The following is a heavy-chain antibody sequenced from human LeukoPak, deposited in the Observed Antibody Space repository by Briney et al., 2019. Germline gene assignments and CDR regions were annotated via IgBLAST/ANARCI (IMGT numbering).Heavy chain of an antibody. CDR2: ISSSGSTI. Sequence: GGSLRLSCAASGFTFSSYEMNWVRQAPGKGLEWVSYISSSGSTIYYADSVKGRFTISRDNAKNSLYLQMNSLRAEDTAVYFCARDSTGWQADSFDIWGQGTKVTVSA. CDR1: GFTFSSYE. D-gene: IGHD2-8*02. CDR3: ARDSTGWQADSFDI. V-gene: IGHV3-48*03. J-gene: IGHJ3*02.